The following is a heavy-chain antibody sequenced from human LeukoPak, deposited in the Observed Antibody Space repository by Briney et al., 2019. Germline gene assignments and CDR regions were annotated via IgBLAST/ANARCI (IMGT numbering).Heavy chain of an antibody. CDR2: IYYSGST. J-gene: IGHJ2*01. D-gene: IGHD5-24*01. V-gene: IGHV4-61*05. CDR3: ARGSGRGYNRIYWYFDL. CDR1: GGSISSSSYY. Sequence: SETLSLTCTVSGGSISSSSYYWGWIRQPPGKGLEWIGYIYYSGSTNYNPSLKSRVTISVDTSKNQFSLKLSSVTAADTAVYYCARGSGRGYNRIYWYFDLWGRGTLVTVSS.